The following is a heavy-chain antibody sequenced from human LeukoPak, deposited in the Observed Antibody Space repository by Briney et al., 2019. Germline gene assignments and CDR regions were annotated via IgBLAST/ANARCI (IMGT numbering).Heavy chain of an antibody. CDR3: AGGSGTMFDY. CDR1: GFTFSSYS. J-gene: IGHJ4*02. CDR2: ISGDGGST. D-gene: IGHD3-10*01. Sequence: GGSLRLSSAASGFTFSSYSMNWVRQAPGKGLEWVSLISGDGGSTYYADSVKGRFTISRDNSKNSLYLQMNSLRTEDTALYYCAGGSGTMFDYWGQGTLVTVSS. V-gene: IGHV3-43*02.